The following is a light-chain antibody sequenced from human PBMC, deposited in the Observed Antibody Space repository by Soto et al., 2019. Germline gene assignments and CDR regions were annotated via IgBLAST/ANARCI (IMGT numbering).Light chain of an antibody. CDR2: AAY. CDR3: QQSYSTPYT. V-gene: IGKV1-39*01. J-gene: IGKJ2*01. Sequence: DIQMTPSPSSLSASVGDRVTITCRASQSISSYLNWYQQKPGKAPKLLIYAAYSLQSGGPSRFSGSESGTDFTLTISSLQPGDFATYYCQQSYSTPYTFGQGTKLEIK. CDR1: QSISSY.